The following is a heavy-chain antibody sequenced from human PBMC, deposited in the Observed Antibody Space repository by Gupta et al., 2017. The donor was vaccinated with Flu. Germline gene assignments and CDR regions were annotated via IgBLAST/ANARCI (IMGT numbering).Heavy chain of an antibody. D-gene: IGHD1-26*01. Sequence: SSNTISWVRQAPGQGLEWMGRIIPILNIAKSAQEFQGRVTITADKSTTTAYMELSSLRSEDTAVYYCARAPGVGAWEFDSWGQGTLVTVSA. V-gene: IGHV1-69*02. J-gene: IGHJ5*01. CDR1: SSNT. CDR2: IIPILNIA. CDR3: ARAPGVGAWEFDS.